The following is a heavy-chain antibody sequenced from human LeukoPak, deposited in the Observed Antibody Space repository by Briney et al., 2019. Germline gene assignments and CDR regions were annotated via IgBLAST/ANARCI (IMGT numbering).Heavy chain of an antibody. CDR3: AKDKGWSSFEY. D-gene: IGHD6-19*01. Sequence: GGSLRLFCAPTAFSFSNSGTHWARQAPGKGMEWVAVIRHDGINKYYADFVKGRFTISRDNSKNTVYLQMNSLRVEDTAVYYCAKDKGWSSFEYWGQGTLVTVSS. V-gene: IGHV3-30*02. J-gene: IGHJ4*02. CDR2: IRHDGINK. CDR1: AFSFSNSG.